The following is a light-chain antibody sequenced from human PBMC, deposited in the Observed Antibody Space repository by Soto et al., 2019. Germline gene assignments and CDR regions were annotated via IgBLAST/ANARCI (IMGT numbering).Light chain of an antibody. Sequence: EIVLTQSPGTLSLSPGERATLSCRASQSIIDTLAWYQQKPGQAPRLLIYGASSRAIGIPDRFSGSVSGSDFILTINRLEPEDFAVYYCQQYGSSHTFGQGTRLEIK. J-gene: IGKJ5*01. CDR3: QQYGSSHT. V-gene: IGKV3-20*01. CDR2: GAS. CDR1: QSIIDT.